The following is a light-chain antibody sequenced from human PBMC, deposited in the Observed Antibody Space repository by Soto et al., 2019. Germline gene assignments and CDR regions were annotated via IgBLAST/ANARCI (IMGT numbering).Light chain of an antibody. J-gene: IGKJ4*01. CDR3: QQYGNPVT. Sequence: EIVLTQSPGTLSLSPGERATLSCRASQSVINNQLTWYQQKPGQTPKVLIYGASIRGTGIPDRFSGSGSGTDFTLTISRLEPEDFAVYYCQQYGNPVTFGGGTKVEVK. CDR2: GAS. CDR1: QSVINNQ. V-gene: IGKV3-20*01.